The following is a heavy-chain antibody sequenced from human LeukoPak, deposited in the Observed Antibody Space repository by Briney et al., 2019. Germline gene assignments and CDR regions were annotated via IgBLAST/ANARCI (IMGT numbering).Heavy chain of an antibody. CDR3: AIAQDSSSWHLDS. CDR1: GFSIRPYG. CDR2: LWYAGVNT. D-gene: IGHD6-13*01. Sequence: GGSLPLSCAASGFSIRPYGLHWVRQAAGKGLEWVAVLWYAGVNTYHAPSGKGRCTISKDNTKNTLYLQMNSLRAEDAAVYYCAIAQDSSSWHLDSWGQGTLVTVSS. J-gene: IGHJ4*02. V-gene: IGHV3-33*01.